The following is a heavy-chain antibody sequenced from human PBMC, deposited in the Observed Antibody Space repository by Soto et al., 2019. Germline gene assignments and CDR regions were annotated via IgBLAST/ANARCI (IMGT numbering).Heavy chain of an antibody. CDR3: ASAPRWGWLVPAAMFYYGMDV. CDR1: GGSISSGDYY. Sequence: QVQLQESGPGLVKPSQTLSLTCTVSGGSISSGDYYWSWIRQPPGKGLEWIGYIYYSGSTYYNPSLKSRVTISVDTSKNQFSLKLSSVTAADTAVYYCASAPRWGWLVPAAMFYYGMDVWGQGTTVTVSS. J-gene: IGHJ6*02. D-gene: IGHD2-2*01. CDR2: IYYSGST. V-gene: IGHV4-30-4*01.